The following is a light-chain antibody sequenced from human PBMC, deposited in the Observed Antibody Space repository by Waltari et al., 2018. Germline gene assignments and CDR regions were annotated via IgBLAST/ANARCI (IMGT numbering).Light chain of an antibody. CDR2: ATS. V-gene: IGKV1-39*01. CDR1: ENNGSY. J-gene: IGKJ2*01. CDR3: QHTFETPYS. Sequence: DIQMTQSPSSLSASIGDRVTITCRASENNGSYLNWYQQRTGEAPKLLIYATSTLQTEVPSRFSGSGSRTDFTLTISSPQPEDFATYYCQHTFETPYSFGQGTKLESK.